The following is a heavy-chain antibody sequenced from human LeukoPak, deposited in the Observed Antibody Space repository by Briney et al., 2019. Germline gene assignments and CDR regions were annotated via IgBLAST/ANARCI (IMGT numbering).Heavy chain of an antibody. Sequence: GASVKVSCKASGFTFTSSAVQWVRRARGQRLEWIGWIVVGSGNTNYAQKFQERVTITRDMSTSTAYMELSSLRSEDTAVYYCAAMATWPRDFDYWGQGTLVTVSS. D-gene: IGHD5-24*01. CDR3: AAMATWPRDFDY. CDR2: IVVGSGNT. J-gene: IGHJ4*02. V-gene: IGHV1-58*01. CDR1: GFTFTSSA.